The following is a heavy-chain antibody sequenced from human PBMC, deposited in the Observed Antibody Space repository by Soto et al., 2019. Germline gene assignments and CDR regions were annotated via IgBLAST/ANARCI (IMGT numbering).Heavy chain of an antibody. CDR2: TYYSGST. CDR1: GGSISSYY. V-gene: IGHV4-59*01. D-gene: IGHD2-15*01. Sequence: PSETLSLTCTVSGGSISSYYWSWIRQPPGKGLEWIGYTYYSGSTNHNPSLKSRVTMSVDTSRNQFSLKLNSVTAADTAVYYCARTYCSGGSCYPGGNWFDPWGQGTLVTVSS. CDR3: ARTYCSGGSCYPGGNWFDP. J-gene: IGHJ5*02.